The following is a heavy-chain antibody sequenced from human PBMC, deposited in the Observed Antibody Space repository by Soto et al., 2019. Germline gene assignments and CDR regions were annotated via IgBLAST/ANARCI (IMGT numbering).Heavy chain of an antibody. V-gene: IGHV4-59*01. Sequence: SETLSLTCTVSGGSISSYYWSWIRQPPGKGLEWIGYIYYSGSTNYNPSLKSRVTISVDTSKNQFSLKLSSVTAADTAVYYCARSDGSYWGQGTLVTVSS. J-gene: IGHJ4*02. CDR2: IYYSGST. CDR1: GGSISSYY. CDR3: ARSDGSY.